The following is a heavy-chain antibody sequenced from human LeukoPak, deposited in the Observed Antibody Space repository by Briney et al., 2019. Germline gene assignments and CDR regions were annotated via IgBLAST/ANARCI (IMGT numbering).Heavy chain of an antibody. D-gene: IGHD3-22*01. Sequence: SVKVSCKASGGTFSSYAISWVRQAPGQGLEWMGGIIPIFGTANYAQKFQGRVTITTDESTSTAYMELSSLRSEDTAVYYCARAHYYDSSGYLRVRGAFDIWGQGTMVTVSS. CDR2: IIPIFGTA. CDR1: GGTFSSYA. V-gene: IGHV1-69*05. CDR3: ARAHYYDSSGYLRVRGAFDI. J-gene: IGHJ3*02.